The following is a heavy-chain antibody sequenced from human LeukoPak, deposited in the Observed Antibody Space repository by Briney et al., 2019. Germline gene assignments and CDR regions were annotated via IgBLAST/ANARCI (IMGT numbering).Heavy chain of an antibody. D-gene: IGHD4-17*01. V-gene: IGHV1-2*02. Sequence: ASVKVSCKASGYTFTGSYMHSGRQAPGQGLEWMGWISPNSGGTNYAQKFQGRVTMTRDTSTSTVYMELSSLRSEDTAVYYCARYNGDLTGGFDYWGQGTLVTVSS. CDR3: ARYNGDLTGGFDY. CDR2: ISPNSGGT. J-gene: IGHJ4*02. CDR1: GYTFTGSY.